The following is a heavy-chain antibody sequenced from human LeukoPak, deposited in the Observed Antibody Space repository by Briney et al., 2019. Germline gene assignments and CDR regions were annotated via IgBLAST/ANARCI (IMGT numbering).Heavy chain of an antibody. CDR2: IYYSGST. J-gene: IGHJ4*02. CDR3: SRVKDGYSNFDS. CDR1: GGSISSGDYY. Sequence: SETLSLTCTVSGGSISSGDYYWSWIRQPPGKGLEWIGYIYYSGSTYYNPSLKSRVSTSVDTSMNQFSLKVTSVTAADTAVYYCSRVKDGYSNFDSWGQGTLVTVSS. D-gene: IGHD2-15*01. V-gene: IGHV4-30-4*01.